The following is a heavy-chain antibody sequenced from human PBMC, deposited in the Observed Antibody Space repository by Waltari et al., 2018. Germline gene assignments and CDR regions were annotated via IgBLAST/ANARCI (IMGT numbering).Heavy chain of an antibody. D-gene: IGHD6-13*01. J-gene: IGHJ4*02. V-gene: IGHV2-5*01. CDR2: IYWNDDK. Sequence: ITLKESGPTLVKPTQTLTLTCTFSGFSLSTSGVGVGWIRQPPGKALEWLALIYWNDDKRYSPSLKSRLTITKDTSKNQVVLTMTNMDPVDTATYYCAHTPGIAAVFDYWGQGTLVTVSS. CDR1: GFSLSTSGVG. CDR3: AHTPGIAAVFDY.